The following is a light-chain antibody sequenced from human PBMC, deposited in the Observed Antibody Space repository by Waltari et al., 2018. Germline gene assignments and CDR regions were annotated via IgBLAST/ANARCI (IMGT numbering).Light chain of an antibody. Sequence: IVLTQSPGTLSLSPGERATLSCRASQSVSRSLARYQQKPGQAPKLLLYGASTRAHGIPDRFTGSGSGTDFSLTISSLAPEDFAIYFCQHYVRLPATFGQGTKVAIK. V-gene: IGKV3-20*01. J-gene: IGKJ1*01. CDR3: QHYVRLPAT. CDR2: GAS. CDR1: QSVSRS.